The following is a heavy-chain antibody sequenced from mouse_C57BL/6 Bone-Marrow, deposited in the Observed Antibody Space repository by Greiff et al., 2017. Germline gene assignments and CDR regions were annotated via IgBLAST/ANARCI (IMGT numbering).Heavy chain of an antibody. CDR2: IDPENGDT. CDR1: GFNIKDDY. D-gene: IGHD1-3*01. Sequence: VHVKQSGAELVRPGASVKLSCTASGFNIKDDYMHWVKQRPEQGLEWIGWIDPENGDTEYASKFQGKATITADTSSNTAYLQLSSLTSEDTAVYYCTKSSLYWGQGTTLTVSS. J-gene: IGHJ2*01. V-gene: IGHV14-4*01. CDR3: TKSSLY.